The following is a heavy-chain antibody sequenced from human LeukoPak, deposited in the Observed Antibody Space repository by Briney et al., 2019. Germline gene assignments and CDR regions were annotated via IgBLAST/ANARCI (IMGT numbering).Heavy chain of an antibody. V-gene: IGHV3-30*18. CDR3: AKDSGGSGSLDY. J-gene: IGHJ4*02. CDR1: GFTFSSYG. Sequence: GGSLRLSCAASGFTFSSYGMHWVRQAPGKGLEWVAVISYDGSNKYYADSVKGRFTISGDNSKNTLYLQMNSLRAEDTAVYYCAKDSGGSGSLDYWGQGTLVTVSS. CDR2: ISYDGSNK. D-gene: IGHD3-10*01.